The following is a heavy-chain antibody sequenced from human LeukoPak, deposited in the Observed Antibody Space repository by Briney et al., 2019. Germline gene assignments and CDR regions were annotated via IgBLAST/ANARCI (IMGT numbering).Heavy chain of an antibody. CDR2: IYYSGST. Sequence: SETLSLTCTVSGGSISSYYWSWIRQPPGKGLEWIGYIYYSGSTNYNPSLKSRVTISVDTSKNQFSLKLSSVTAADTAVYYCARGRPAYYYDSNSRYYFDYWGQGTLVTVSS. D-gene: IGHD3-22*01. CDR3: ARGRPAYYYDSNSRYYFDY. V-gene: IGHV4-59*08. CDR1: GGSISSYY. J-gene: IGHJ4*02.